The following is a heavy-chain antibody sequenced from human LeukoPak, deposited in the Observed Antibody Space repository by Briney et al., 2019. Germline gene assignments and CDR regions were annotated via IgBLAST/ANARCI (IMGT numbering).Heavy chain of an antibody. CDR2: IIAYNGNT. V-gene: IGHV1-18*01. J-gene: IGHJ5*02. CDR1: GYTFTSYG. CDR3: ARDNSVRDEAWWFNP. D-gene: IGHD5-24*01. Sequence: ASVKVSCKASGYTFTSYGISWVRQAPGQGLEWVGWIIAYNGNTNYAQKLQGRVTMTTDTSTSTDYLELSSLRSEDTAVYYCARDNSVRDEAWWFNPWGQGTLVTVSS.